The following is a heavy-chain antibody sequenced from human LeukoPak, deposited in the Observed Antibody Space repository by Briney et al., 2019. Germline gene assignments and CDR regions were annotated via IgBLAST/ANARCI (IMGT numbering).Heavy chain of an antibody. V-gene: IGHV3-23*01. CDR2: TSGDEDST. CDR1: GLTMKNFA. D-gene: IGHD6-19*01. J-gene: IGHJ4*02. Sequence: GGSLRLSCAASGLTMKNFAMSWVRQAPGKGLEWLAVTSGDEDSTHYADSVRGHFVISTDNSKHTSFLHMNSLRGEDTDVYYCAIDLMTGFSSGWHFASWGQGTLVAVSS. CDR3: AIDLMTGFSSGWHFAS.